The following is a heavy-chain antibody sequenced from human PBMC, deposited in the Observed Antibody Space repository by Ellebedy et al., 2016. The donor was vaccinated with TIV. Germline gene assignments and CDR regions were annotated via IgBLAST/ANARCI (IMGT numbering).Heavy chain of an antibody. J-gene: IGHJ2*01. CDR3: VRESRPYCSGGSCYVYWYFDL. D-gene: IGHD2-15*01. Sequence: SNYYWDWVRQAPGKGLEWVGRTRNKANSYTTEYAASVKGRFSISREDSKNSLYLQMNSLKSEDTAVYYCVRESRPYCSGGSCYVYWYFDLWGRGTLVTVSS. CDR2: TRNKANSYTT. CDR1: SNYY. V-gene: IGHV3-72*01.